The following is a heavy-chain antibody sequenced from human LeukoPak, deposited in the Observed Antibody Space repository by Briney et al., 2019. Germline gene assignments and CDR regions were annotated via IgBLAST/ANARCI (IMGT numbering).Heavy chain of an antibody. V-gene: IGHV3-23*01. CDR2: ISGSGGST. CDR1: RFTFSSYA. J-gene: IGHJ4*02. CDR3: ARDPGHDY. D-gene: IGHD3-10*01. Sequence: GGSLRLSCAASRFTFSSYAMSWVRQAPGKGLEWVSAISGSGGSTYYADSVKGRFTISRDNAKNSLYLQMNSLRAEDTAVYYCARDPGHDYWGQGTLVTVSS.